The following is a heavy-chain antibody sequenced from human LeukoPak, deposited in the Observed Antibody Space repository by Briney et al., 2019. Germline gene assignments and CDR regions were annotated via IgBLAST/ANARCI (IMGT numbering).Heavy chain of an antibody. CDR3: ARDSGIYGGNENWFDP. J-gene: IGHJ5*02. V-gene: IGHV1-2*06. CDR2: INPNSGGT. CDR1: GYTFTGYY. Sequence: ASVKVSCKASGYTFTGYYMHWVRQAPGQGLEWMGRINPNSGGTNYAQKFQGRVTMTRDTSISTASMELSRLRSDDTAVYYCARDSGIYGGNENWFDPWGQGTLVTVSS. D-gene: IGHD4-23*01.